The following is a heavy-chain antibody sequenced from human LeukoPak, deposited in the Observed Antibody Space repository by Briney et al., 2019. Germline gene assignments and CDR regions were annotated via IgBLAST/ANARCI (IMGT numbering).Heavy chain of an antibody. CDR3: ATRVAAGGRSYYFDY. CDR1: GFTFSTSA. J-gene: IGHJ4*02. Sequence: GGSLRLSCAVSGFTFSTSAMSWVRQAPGKGLEWVSVIGTTISDKYYADSGKGRFTISRDNSKNTVYLQLNSLRVEDTAVYHCATRVAAGGRSYYFDYQGQRIVVIVAS. V-gene: IGHV3-23*01. D-gene: IGHD6-13*01. CDR2: IGTTISDK.